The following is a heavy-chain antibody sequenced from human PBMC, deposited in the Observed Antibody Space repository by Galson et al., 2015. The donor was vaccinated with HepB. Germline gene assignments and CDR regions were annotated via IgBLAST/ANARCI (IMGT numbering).Heavy chain of an antibody. CDR1: GYTFTSYA. Sequence: SVKVSCKASGYTFTSYAMHWVRQAPGQRLEWMGWINAGNGNTKYSQKFQGRVTITRDTSASTAYMELSSLRSEDTAVYYCARAGSIAAAGQQSRAKYSSSDYWGQGTLVTVSS. J-gene: IGHJ4*02. D-gene: IGHD6-13*01. V-gene: IGHV1-3*01. CDR2: INAGNGNT. CDR3: ARAGSIAAAGQQSRAKYSSSDY.